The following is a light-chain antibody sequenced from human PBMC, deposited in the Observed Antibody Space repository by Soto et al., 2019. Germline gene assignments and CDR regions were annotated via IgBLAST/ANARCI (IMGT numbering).Light chain of an antibody. CDR1: SSDVGGYNY. J-gene: IGLJ2*01. Sequence: QSALTQPASVSGSPGQSITISCTGTSSDVGGYNYVSWYQQHPGKAPKLMIYEVSNRPSGVSNRFSGSKSRNTASLTISGLQAEDEADYYCSSYTSSSTLDVVFGGGTQLTVL. CDR2: EVS. CDR3: SSYTSSSTLDVV. V-gene: IGLV2-14*01.